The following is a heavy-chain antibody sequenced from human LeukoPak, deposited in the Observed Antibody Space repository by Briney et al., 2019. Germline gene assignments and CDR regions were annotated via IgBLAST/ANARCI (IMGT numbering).Heavy chain of an antibody. Sequence: GGSLRLSCSASGFTFSSNGMHWVRQAPGQGLEYVSGFSNKGGSTYYADSVMGRFTISRDNSKNTLHLQMSSLRADDTAVYYCVKSGTWADFDSWGQGTLVTVSS. CDR1: GFTFSSNG. CDR3: VKSGTWADFDS. CDR2: FSNKGGST. V-gene: IGHV3-64D*09. J-gene: IGHJ4*02. D-gene: IGHD1-26*01.